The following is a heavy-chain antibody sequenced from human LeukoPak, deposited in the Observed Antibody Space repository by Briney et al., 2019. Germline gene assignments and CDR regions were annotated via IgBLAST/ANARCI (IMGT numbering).Heavy chain of an antibody. D-gene: IGHD4-17*01. Sequence: SGTLSLTCAVSGDSISSGKWWSWVRQPPGKGLEWVGYIYYSGSTNYNPSLKSRVSISVDTSKNQFSLKLSSVTAADTAVYYCARTGSTVTMLSPFDHWGQGTLVTVSS. J-gene: IGHJ4*02. CDR1: GDSISSGKW. CDR3: ARTGSTVTMLSPFDH. CDR2: IYYSGST. V-gene: IGHV4-4*02.